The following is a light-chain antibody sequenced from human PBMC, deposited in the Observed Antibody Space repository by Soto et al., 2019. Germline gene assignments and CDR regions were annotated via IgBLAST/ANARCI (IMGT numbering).Light chain of an antibody. Sequence: DVQMTQSPSTLSASVGDRVTITCRASQSISRWLVWYQQKPGKAPKLLIYETSSLEDGVPSRFTGSGSGTEFSLTITSLQPEDFASYSCQQYKDYWTFGQGTKVDIK. J-gene: IGKJ1*01. CDR1: QSISRW. V-gene: IGKV1-5*03. CDR3: QQYKDYWT. CDR2: ETS.